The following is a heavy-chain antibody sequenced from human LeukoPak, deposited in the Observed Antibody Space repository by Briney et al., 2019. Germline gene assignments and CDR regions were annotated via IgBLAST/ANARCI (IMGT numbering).Heavy chain of an antibody. J-gene: IGHJ4*02. CDR1: GGSISSSSYY. CDR3: ARHKWEWLGPLYYFDY. V-gene: IGHV4-39*01. Sequence: PSETLSLTCTVSGGSISSSSYYWGWIRQPPGKGLEWIGSIYYSGSTYYNPSLKSRVTISVDTSKNQFSLKLSSVTAADTAVCYCARHKWEWLGPLYYFDYWGQGTLVTVSS. D-gene: IGHD5-12*01. CDR2: IYYSGST.